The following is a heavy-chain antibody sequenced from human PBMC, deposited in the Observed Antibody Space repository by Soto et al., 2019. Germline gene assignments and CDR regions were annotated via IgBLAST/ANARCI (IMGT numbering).Heavy chain of an antibody. J-gene: IGHJ3*02. CDR2: IYHSGST. CDR3: ARAAPGYGDVHAFDI. CDR1: GGSISSGGYS. Sequence: QLQLQESGSGLVKPSQTLSLTCAVSGGSISSGGYSWSWIRQPPGKGLEWIGYIYHSGSTYYNPSLKNRVTISVDRSKNQFSLKLSSVTAADTAVYYCARAAPGYGDVHAFDIWGQGTMVTVSS. V-gene: IGHV4-30-2*01. D-gene: IGHD4-17*01.